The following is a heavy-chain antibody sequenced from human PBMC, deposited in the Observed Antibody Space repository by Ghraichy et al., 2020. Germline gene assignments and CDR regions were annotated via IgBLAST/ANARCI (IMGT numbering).Heavy chain of an antibody. J-gene: IGHJ6*02. CDR2: IYTSGST. Sequence: SETLSLTCTVSGDSIGNSYWSWIRQPAGKGLEWIGRIYTSGSTNYNPSLKSRVAMSVDTSKSQFSLKLSSVTAADTAVYYCAAFSPQLERPLDYYGVDVWGQGTTVTVSS. CDR1: GDSIGNSY. D-gene: IGHD1-1*01. V-gene: IGHV4-4*07. CDR3: AAFSPQLERPLDYYGVDV.